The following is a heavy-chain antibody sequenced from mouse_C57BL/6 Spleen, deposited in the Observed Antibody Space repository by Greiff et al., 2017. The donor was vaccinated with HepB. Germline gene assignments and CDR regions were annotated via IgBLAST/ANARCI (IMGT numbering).Heavy chain of an antibody. V-gene: IGHV1-52*01. CDR2: IDPSDSET. Sequence: QVQLQQSGAELVRPGSSVKLSCKASGYTFTSYWMHWVKQRPIQGLEWIGNIDPSDSETHYNQKFKDKATLTVDKSSSTAYMQLSSLTSEDSAVYYCARDYYGSSLWFAYWGQGTLVTVSA. CDR3: ARDYYGSSLWFAY. J-gene: IGHJ3*01. CDR1: GYTFTSYW. D-gene: IGHD1-1*01.